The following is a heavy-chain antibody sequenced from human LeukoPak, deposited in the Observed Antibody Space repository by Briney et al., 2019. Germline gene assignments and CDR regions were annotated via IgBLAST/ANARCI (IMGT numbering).Heavy chain of an antibody. D-gene: IGHD3-10*01. Sequence: ASVEVSCKASGYTFTGYYMHWVRQAPGQGLEWMGWINPNSGGTNYAQKFQGRVTMTRDTSISTAYMELSRLRSDDTAVYYCARSPVLLWFGEFTWGQGTLVTVSS. CDR3: ARSPVLLWFGEFT. CDR2: INPNSGGT. CDR1: GYTFTGYY. J-gene: IGHJ5*02. V-gene: IGHV1-2*02.